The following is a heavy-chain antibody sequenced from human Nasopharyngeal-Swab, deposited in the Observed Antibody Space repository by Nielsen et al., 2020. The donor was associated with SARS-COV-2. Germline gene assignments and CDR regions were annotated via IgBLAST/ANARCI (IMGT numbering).Heavy chain of an antibody. D-gene: IGHD3-3*01. V-gene: IGHV3-23*01. J-gene: IGHJ6*02. CDR3: TKDGDRGYDMDV. CDR2: ISGSGGST. Sequence: AISGSGGSTYYADSVRGRFTISRDNAGSSLYLKMISLMDEDTAVYYCTKDGDRGYDMDVWGQGTTVTVSS.